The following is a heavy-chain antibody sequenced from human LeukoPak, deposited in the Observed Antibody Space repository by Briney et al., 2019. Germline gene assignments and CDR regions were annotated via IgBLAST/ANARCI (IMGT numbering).Heavy chain of an antibody. J-gene: IGHJ5*02. Sequence: PSETLSLTCTVSGGSISNNNYYWAWIRQPPGKGLAWIGTVYYSGNTYYNPSLKSRVTISVDTSKNQFSLKLNSVTAADTAVYYCARGIAAAVDPWGQGTLVTVSS. CDR2: VYYSGNT. CDR1: GGSISNNNYY. CDR3: ARGIAAAVDP. V-gene: IGHV4-39*07. D-gene: IGHD6-13*01.